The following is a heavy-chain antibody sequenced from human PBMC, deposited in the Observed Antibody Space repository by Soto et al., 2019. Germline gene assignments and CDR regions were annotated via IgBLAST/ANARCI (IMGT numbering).Heavy chain of an antibody. J-gene: IGHJ4*02. Sequence: QVQLVESGGGVVQPGRSLRLSCAASGLTFSSYGMHWVRQAPGQGLEWVAGISYDGSKKYYKDSVKGRFTISRDNSKNTLDLQMNSLRAEDTDVYYCAKDDYYYDTSGFYIFDYWGQGILVTVSS. CDR2: ISYDGSKK. V-gene: IGHV3-30*18. CDR1: GLTFSSYG. D-gene: IGHD3-22*01. CDR3: AKDDYYYDTSGFYIFDY.